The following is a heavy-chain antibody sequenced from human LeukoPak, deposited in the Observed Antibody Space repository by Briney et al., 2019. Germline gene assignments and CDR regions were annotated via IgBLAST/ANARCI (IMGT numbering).Heavy chain of an antibody. D-gene: IGHD3-22*01. V-gene: IGHV1-2*02. Sequence: ASVKVSCKASGYTFTGYYMHWVRQAPGQGLEWMGWINPNSGGTNYAQKFQGRVTMTRDTSISTAYMELSRLRSDDTAVYYCARGDGTYYYDSSGLSAFDIWGQGTMVTVSS. CDR1: GYTFTGYY. J-gene: IGHJ3*02. CDR2: INPNSGGT. CDR3: ARGDGTYYYDSSGLSAFDI.